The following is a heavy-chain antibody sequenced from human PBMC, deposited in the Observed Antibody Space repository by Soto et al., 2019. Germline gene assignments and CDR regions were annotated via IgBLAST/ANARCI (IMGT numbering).Heavy chain of an antibody. Sequence: SETLSLTCSVSGYLISSGYYWGWVRQTPGKGLESLGSIDYSGRTYYSPSLKSRVSTSVDLSKNQFSLKLRSVTAADTAVYFCARDLSSRYDSYYFDYWGQGTLVTVSS. CDR1: GYLISSGYY. V-gene: IGHV4-38-2*02. CDR2: IDYSGRT. J-gene: IGHJ4*02. CDR3: ARDLSSRYDSYYFDY. D-gene: IGHD3-22*01.